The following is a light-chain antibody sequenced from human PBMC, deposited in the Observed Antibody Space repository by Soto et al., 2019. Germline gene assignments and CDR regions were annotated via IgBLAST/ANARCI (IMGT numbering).Light chain of an antibody. J-gene: IGKJ1*01. CDR2: LGS. CDR1: QSLLHSNGYNY. V-gene: IGKV2-28*01. CDR3: MHALQTPWT. Sequence: DIVMTQSPLSLPVTPGEPASISCRSSQSLLHSNGYNYWDWYLQKPGQSPQLLIYLGSNRASGVPDRFSGSGSGTDFTLKISRVEAEDVGVYYCMHALQTPWTFCQGTKVEIK.